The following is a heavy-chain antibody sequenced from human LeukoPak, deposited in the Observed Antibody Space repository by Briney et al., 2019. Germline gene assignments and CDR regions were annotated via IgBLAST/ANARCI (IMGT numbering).Heavy chain of an antibody. J-gene: IGHJ4*02. CDR2: ISSRSAYI. V-gene: IGHV3-21*01. Sequence: VKPGGSLRLSCAASGFTFSDYSMNWVRQAPGKGLEWVSSISSRSAYIHYTDSVKGRFTISRDNAENSLYLQMNNLRADDTAVYYCARDRSGSYPCYFDYWGQGTVVTVSS. D-gene: IGHD1-26*01. CDR3: ARDRSGSYPCYFDY. CDR1: GFTFSDYS.